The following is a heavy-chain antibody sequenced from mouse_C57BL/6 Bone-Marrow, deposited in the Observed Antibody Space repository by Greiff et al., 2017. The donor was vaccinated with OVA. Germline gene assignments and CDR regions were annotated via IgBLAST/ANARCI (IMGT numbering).Heavy chain of an antibody. CDR2: IHPNSGST. Sequence: VQLQQPGAELVKPGASVKLSCKASGYTFTSYWMHWVKQRPGQGLEWIGMIHPNSGSTNYNEKFKGKATLTVDKSSSTAYMQLSSLTSEDSAVYYCARRYYGSSDGDYWGQGTTLTVSS. J-gene: IGHJ2*01. CDR1: GYTFTSYW. V-gene: IGHV1-64*01. CDR3: ARRYYGSSDGDY. D-gene: IGHD1-1*01.